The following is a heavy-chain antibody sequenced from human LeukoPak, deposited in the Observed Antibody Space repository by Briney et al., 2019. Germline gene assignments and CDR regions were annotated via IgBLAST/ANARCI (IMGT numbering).Heavy chain of an antibody. J-gene: IGHJ3*02. CDR3: ARVKIHGNAFDI. V-gene: IGHV4-39*01. CDR1: GGSISSSSYY. D-gene: IGHD1-14*01. CDR2: TYYSGST. Sequence: SETLSLTCTVSGGSISSSSYYWGWIRQPPGKGLEWIGSTYYSGSTYYNPSLKSRVTISVDTSKNQFSLKLSSVTAADTAVYYCARVKIHGNAFDIWGQGTMVTVSS.